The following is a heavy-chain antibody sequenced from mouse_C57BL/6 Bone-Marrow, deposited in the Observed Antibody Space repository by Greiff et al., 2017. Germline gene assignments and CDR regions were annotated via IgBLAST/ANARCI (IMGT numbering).Heavy chain of an antibody. CDR2: ISSGSSTI. J-gene: IGHJ4*01. V-gene: IGHV5-17*01. CDR3: ARAPHYDYACYGMDY. CDR1: GFTFSDYG. D-gene: IGHD2-4*01. Sequence: EVQLVESGGGLVKPGGSLKLSCAASGFTFSDYGMHWVRQAPEKGLEWVAYISSGSSTIYYADTVKGRFTISRDNAKNTLFLQMTSLRSEDTAMYYCARAPHYDYACYGMDYWGQGTSGTVSS.